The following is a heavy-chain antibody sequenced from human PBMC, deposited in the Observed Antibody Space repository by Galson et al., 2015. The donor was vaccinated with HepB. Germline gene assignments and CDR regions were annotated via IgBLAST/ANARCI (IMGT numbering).Heavy chain of an antibody. Sequence: SETMSLTCSVSGASVTSGSYYWSWIRQPPGKGLEWIGYIYFSGSTNYNPSLKSRVTISLDTSNNQFSLKLSSVTAADTAVYYCARDGVAHIAAAGTDHWGQGTLVTVSS. CDR2: IYFSGST. CDR1: GASVTSGSYY. D-gene: IGHD6-13*01. J-gene: IGHJ4*02. V-gene: IGHV4-61*01. CDR3: ARDGVAHIAAAGTDH.